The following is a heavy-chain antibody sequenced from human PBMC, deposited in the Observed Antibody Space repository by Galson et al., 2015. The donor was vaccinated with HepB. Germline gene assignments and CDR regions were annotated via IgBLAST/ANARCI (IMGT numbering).Heavy chain of an antibody. J-gene: IGHJ3*02. D-gene: IGHD4-17*01. V-gene: IGHV3-11*01. CDR2: ITTGSTI. Sequence: SLRLSCAASGFTFSDYYMNWIRQAPGKGLEWVSYITTGSTIYYADSVKGRFTISRDNAKDSLFLQMNSLRAEDTAVYYCARDRVYGDYAFDIWGQGTMVTVSS. CDR1: GFTFSDYY. CDR3: ARDRVYGDYAFDI.